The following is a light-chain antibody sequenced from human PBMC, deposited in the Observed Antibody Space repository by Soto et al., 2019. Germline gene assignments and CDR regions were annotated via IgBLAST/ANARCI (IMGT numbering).Light chain of an antibody. Sequence: QSVLTQSPSASASLGASVKLTCTLSSGHSSYPIAWHQQQPEKGPRYLMKINSDGSHTKGDGIPDRFSGSSSGAERYLTISSLQSDDEADYYCQTWGTAIPFGGGTKVTVL. CDR3: QTWGTAIP. V-gene: IGLV4-69*01. CDR1: SGHSSYP. J-gene: IGLJ2*01. CDR2: INSDGSH.